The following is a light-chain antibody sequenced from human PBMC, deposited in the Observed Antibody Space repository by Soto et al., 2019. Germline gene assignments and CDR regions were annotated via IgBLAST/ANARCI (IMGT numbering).Light chain of an antibody. CDR2: DAS. J-gene: IGKJ4*01. Sequence: AIHMTQSPSSFSASTGDTITITCRASRGISTNLAWYQQKPGKAPKVLIFDASTLQSGVPSRFSGSGSGTDFTLTISCLQSEDFASYYCQQYFSYPLTFGGGTNVEIK. CDR1: RGISTN. V-gene: IGKV1-8*01. CDR3: QQYFSYPLT.